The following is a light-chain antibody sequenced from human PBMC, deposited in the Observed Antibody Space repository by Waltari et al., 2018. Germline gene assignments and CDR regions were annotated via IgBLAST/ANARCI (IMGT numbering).Light chain of an antibody. CDR3: LQYNSHPYS. CDR1: QGISTY. Sequence: DIQMTQSPSSLSASTGDTVTITCRASQGISTYLNWYQQKPGKTPKRLIYAASSLESGVPSRFSGSGSWTDFTLTISSLQPEDFATYYCLQYNSHPYSFGQGTQVEIK. CDR2: AAS. V-gene: IGKV1-17*01. J-gene: IGKJ2*03.